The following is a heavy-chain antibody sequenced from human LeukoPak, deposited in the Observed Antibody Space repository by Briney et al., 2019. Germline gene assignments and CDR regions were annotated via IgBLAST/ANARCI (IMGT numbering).Heavy chain of an antibody. CDR1: GYSISSGYY. D-gene: IGHD2-2*01. Sequence: PSETLSLTCAVSGYSISSGYYWGWIRPPPGKGLEWIGSVYHSGSTYYNRSLKSRVTISIDTSKNQFFLKLSSVTAADTAVYYCARGHCSSTSCYSDYWGQGTLVTVSS. CDR3: ARGHCSSTSCYSDY. V-gene: IGHV4-38-2*01. J-gene: IGHJ4*02. CDR2: VYHSGST.